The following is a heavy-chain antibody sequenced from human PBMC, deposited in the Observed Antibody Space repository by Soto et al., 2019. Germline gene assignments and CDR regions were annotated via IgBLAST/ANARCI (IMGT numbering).Heavy chain of an antibody. CDR3: ARRVETNGWNAFAAYKYYFDF. CDR2: LNPNTGDS. V-gene: IGHV1-8*01. Sequence: GASVKVSCKASGYTFTSYDIYWVRQATGQGLEWMGWLNPNTGDSGYAQKFQGRITVTSDTSINTVHMELSSLRSEDTAVYYCARRVETNGWNAFAAYKYYFDFWGQGTLVTVSS. J-gene: IGHJ4*02. CDR1: GYTFTSYD. D-gene: IGHD6-19*01.